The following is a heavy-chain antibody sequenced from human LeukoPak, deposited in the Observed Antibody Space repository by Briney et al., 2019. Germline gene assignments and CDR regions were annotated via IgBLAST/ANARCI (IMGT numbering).Heavy chain of an antibody. D-gene: IGHD4-17*01. J-gene: IGHJ3*02. CDR3: ARDVGLRLRAGGDAFDI. V-gene: IGHV3-66*03. CDR2: IYSSGST. CDR1: GFTVRSNY. Sequence: GGSLRLSCAASGFTVRSNYMSWVRQAPGKGLEWVSVIYSSGSTYYADSVKGRFTISRDNSKNTLYLQMNSLRAEDTAVYYCARDVGLRLRAGGDAFDIWGQGTMVTVSS.